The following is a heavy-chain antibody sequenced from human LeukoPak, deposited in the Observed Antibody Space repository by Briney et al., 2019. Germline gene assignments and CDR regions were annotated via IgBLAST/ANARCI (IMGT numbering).Heavy chain of an antibody. V-gene: IGHV5-51*01. D-gene: IGHD4-17*01. CDR1: GYSFTTYW. J-gene: IGHJ3*02. CDR2: IYPGDSDT. Sequence: GESLKISCKASGYSFTTYWIGWVRQLPGKGLEWMGIIYPGDSDTRYSPSFQGQVTISVDKSNSTAYLQWSSLKASDTAMYYCANYGDQDAFDIWGQGTMVTVSS. CDR3: ANYGDQDAFDI.